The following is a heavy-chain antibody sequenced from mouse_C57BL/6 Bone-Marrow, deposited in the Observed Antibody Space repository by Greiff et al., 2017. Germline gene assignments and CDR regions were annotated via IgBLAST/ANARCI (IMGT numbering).Heavy chain of an antibody. D-gene: IGHD2-4*01. Sequence: QVQLQQPGAELVMPGASVKLSCKASGYTFTSYWMHWVKQRPGQGLEWIGEIDPSDSYTNYNQKFKGKSTLTVDKSSSTAYMQLSSLTSEDSAVYDCARDYDYQYYAMDYWGQGTSVTVSS. J-gene: IGHJ4*01. CDR2: IDPSDSYT. CDR1: GYTFTSYW. V-gene: IGHV1-69*01. CDR3: ARDYDYQYYAMDY.